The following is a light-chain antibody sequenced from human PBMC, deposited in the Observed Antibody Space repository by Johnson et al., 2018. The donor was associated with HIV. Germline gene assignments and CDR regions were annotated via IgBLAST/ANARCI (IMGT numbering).Light chain of an antibody. CDR2: DNN. CDR3: GTWDSSLSARV. J-gene: IGLJ1*01. V-gene: IGLV1-51*01. CDR1: SSNIGNNY. Sequence: QSVLTQSPSVSAAPGQKVTISCSGSSSNIGNNYVSWYQQLPGTAPKLLIYDNNKRPSGIPDRFSGSKSDTSATLGITGLQTGDEADYYCGTWDSSLSARVFGTGTKVTVL.